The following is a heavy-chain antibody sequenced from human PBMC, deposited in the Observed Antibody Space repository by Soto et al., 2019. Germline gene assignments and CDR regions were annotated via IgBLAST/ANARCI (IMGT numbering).Heavy chain of an antibody. V-gene: IGHV3-23*01. J-gene: IGHJ4*02. CDR2: ISGSGGST. Sequence: GGSLRLSCAASGFTFSSYAMSWVRQAPGKGLEWVSAISGSGGSTYYADSVKGRFTISRDNSKNTLYLQMNSLRAEDTAVYYCAKDWKYYDRSGHYPTPYYWGQGTLVTVSS. D-gene: IGHD3-22*01. CDR3: AKDWKYYDRSGHYPTPYY. CDR1: GFTFSSYA.